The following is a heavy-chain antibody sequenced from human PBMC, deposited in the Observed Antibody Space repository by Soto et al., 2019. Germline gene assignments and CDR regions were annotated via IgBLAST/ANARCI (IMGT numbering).Heavy chain of an antibody. D-gene: IGHD3-22*01. CDR3: AGDSSGYYYDAFDI. V-gene: IGHV1-69*01. Sequence: QVQLVQSGAEVKKPGSSVKVSCKASGGTFSSYAISWVRQAPGLGLEWMAGIIPIFGTANYAQKFQGRVTITADESTSTAYMELSSLRSEDTAVYYCAGDSSGYYYDAFDIWGQGTMVTVSS. J-gene: IGHJ3*02. CDR2: IIPIFGTA. CDR1: GGTFSSYA.